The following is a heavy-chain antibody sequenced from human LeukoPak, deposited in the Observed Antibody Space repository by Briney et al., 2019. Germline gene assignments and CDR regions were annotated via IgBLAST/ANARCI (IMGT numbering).Heavy chain of an antibody. CDR2: IYYSEST. J-gene: IGHJ4*02. D-gene: IGHD3-3*01. CDR1: GGSMSSSYYY. V-gene: IGHV4-39*01. CDR3: ARGDFWSGHIVDY. Sequence: PSETLSLTCTVSGGSMSSSYYYWGWIRQPPGKGLEWMGSIYYSESTYYNPSLRGRVTIFVDTSKNQFSLKLSSVTAADTAVYYCARGDFWSGHIVDYWGQGTLVTVSS.